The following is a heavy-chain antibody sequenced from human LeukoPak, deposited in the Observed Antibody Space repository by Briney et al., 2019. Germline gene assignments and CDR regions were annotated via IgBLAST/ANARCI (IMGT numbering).Heavy chain of an antibody. CDR2: ISSSSSYI. CDR3: ARSITFGVKDY. V-gene: IGHV3-21*01. CDR1: GFTFSSYS. Sequence: GGSLRFSCAASGFTFSSYSMNWVRQAPGNGLEWVSSISSSSSYIYYADSVKGRFTISRDNAKNSLYLRMNSLRAEDTAVYYCARSITFGVKDYWGQGTLVTVSS. D-gene: IGHD3-16*01. J-gene: IGHJ4*02.